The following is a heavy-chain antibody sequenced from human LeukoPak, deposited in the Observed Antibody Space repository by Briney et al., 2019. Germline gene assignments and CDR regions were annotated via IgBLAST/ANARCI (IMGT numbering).Heavy chain of an antibody. CDR2: IWYDGSNK. CDR1: GFTFSSHG. CDR3: ARDIYYDSSGYLTP. J-gene: IGHJ5*02. D-gene: IGHD3-22*01. Sequence: GGSLRLSCAASGFTFSSHGMHWVRQAPGKGLEWVAVIWYDGSNKYYADSVKGRFTISRDNSKNTLYLQMNSLRAEDTAVYYCARDIYYDSSGYLTPWGQGTLVTVSS. V-gene: IGHV3-33*01.